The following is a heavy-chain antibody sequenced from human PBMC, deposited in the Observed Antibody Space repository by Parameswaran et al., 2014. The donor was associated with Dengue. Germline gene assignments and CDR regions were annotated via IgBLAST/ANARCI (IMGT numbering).Heavy chain of an antibody. CDR3: AREDYCDGCGYPDAFDI. V-gene: IGHV1-2*02. CDR2: INPNNGGT. Sequence: WVQQAPGQGLEWLGWINPNNGGTNYAQKFQGRVTMTRDTSISTAYMELRRLRSDDTAVYYCAREDYCDGCGYPDAFDIWGQGTMVTVSS. D-gene: IGHD3-22*01. J-gene: IGHJ3*02.